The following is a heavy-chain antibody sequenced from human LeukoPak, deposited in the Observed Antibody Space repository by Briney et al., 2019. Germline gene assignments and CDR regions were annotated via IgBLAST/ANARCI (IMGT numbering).Heavy chain of an antibody. CDR3: ARLLEVGATGVDAFDI. V-gene: IGHV4-39*01. D-gene: IGHD1-26*01. CDR1: GGSISSSSYY. Sequence: SETLSLTCTVSGGSISSSSYYWGWIRQPPGKGLEWIGSIYYSGSTYYNPSLKSRVTISVDTSKNQFSLKLSSVTAADTAVYYCARLLEVGATGVDAFDIWGQGTMVTVSS. J-gene: IGHJ3*02. CDR2: IYYSGST.